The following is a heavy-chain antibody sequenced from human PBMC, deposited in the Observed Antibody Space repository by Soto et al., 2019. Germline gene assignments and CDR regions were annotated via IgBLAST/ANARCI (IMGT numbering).Heavy chain of an antibody. V-gene: IGHV4-34*01. J-gene: IGHJ4*02. D-gene: IGHD3-3*01. CDR2: INHSGST. Sequence: SETLSLTCAVYGGSFSGYYWSWIRQPPGKGLEWIGEINHSGSTNYNPSLKSRVTISVDTSKNQFSLKLSSVTAADTAVYYCAKGTDTYYDFWRGYYTKFDYWGQGTLVTVSS. CDR3: AKGTDTYYDFWRGYYTKFDY. CDR1: GGSFSGYY.